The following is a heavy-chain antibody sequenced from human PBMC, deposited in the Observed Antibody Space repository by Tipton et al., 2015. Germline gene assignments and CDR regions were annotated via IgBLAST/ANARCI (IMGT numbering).Heavy chain of an antibody. CDR2: ISHSGNT. J-gene: IGHJ4*02. Sequence: TLSLTCAVSAYSISSGYYWGWIRQPPGKGLEWIGSISHSGNTYYNPSLKSRVTMSRDTSKNQFSLKLTSVTAADTAVYYCACQDYDSLTRDYQTVDYWGQGTLVTVSS. V-gene: IGHV4-38-2*01. CDR3: ACQDYDSLTRDYQTVDY. D-gene: IGHD3-9*01. CDR1: AYSISSGYY.